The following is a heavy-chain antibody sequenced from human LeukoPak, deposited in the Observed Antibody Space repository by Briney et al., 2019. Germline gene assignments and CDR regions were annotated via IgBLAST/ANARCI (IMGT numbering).Heavy chain of an antibody. CDR1: GFTFGSYS. D-gene: IGHD3-10*01. CDR3: ARDSVTMVRGVIIGRYYYYYYMDV. J-gene: IGHJ6*03. V-gene: IGHV3-21*03. Sequence: PGGSLRLSCAASGFTFGSYSMNWVRQAPGKGLEWVSFISTSSSYIYYADSVKGRFTISRDNAKNSLYLQMNSLRAEDTAVYYCARDSVTMVRGVIIGRYYYYYYMDVWGKGTTVTVSS. CDR2: ISTSSSYI.